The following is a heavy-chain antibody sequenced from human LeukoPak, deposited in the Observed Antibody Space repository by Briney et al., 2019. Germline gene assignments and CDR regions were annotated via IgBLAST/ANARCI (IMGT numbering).Heavy chain of an antibody. D-gene: IGHD2-15*01. V-gene: IGHV4-39*07. CDR2: IYYSGST. CDR3: ASRSTCTGGSCYSVFDY. J-gene: IGHJ4*02. CDR1: GGSIGSSSYY. Sequence: SETLSLTCTVSGGSIGSSSYYWGWIRQPPGKGLNWIGSIYYSGSTYYNPSLKSRVTISVDTSRDQFSLKLSSVTAADTAVYYCASRSTCTGGSCYSVFDYWGQGTRVTVSS.